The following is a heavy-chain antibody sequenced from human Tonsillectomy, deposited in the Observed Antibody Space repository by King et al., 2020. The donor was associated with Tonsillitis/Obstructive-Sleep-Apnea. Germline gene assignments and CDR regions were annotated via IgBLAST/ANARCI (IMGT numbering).Heavy chain of an antibody. Sequence: QLVQSGGGMVQPGGSLRLSCAASGFTFSDHYMDWVRQAPGKGLEWVGRTRNKANSYITEYAASVKGRFTISRDDSKKSLYLQMNSLKTEDTAVYYCARVGDYYGSGSYSGVDYWGQGTLVTVSS. CDR3: ARVGDYYGSGSYSGVDY. CDR2: TRNKANSYIT. J-gene: IGHJ4*02. CDR1: GFTFSDHY. V-gene: IGHV3-72*01. D-gene: IGHD3-10*01.